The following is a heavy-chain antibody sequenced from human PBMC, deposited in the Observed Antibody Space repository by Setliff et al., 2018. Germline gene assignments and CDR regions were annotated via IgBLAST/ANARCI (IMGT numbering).Heavy chain of an antibody. CDR2: ISGYDGYT. CDR1: GYTFAVYG. V-gene: IGHV1-18*01. Sequence: ASVKVSCKAFGYTFAVYGTSWVRQAPGQGLEWMGWISGYDGYTVYAQKLQGRVTLTTDTSTGTAYMEVRSLRSXDTAQYYCVRDRAAIVVGPPTAAFDIWGQGTMVTVSS. CDR3: VRDRAAIVVGPPTAAFDI. D-gene: IGHD2-2*01. J-gene: IGHJ3*02.